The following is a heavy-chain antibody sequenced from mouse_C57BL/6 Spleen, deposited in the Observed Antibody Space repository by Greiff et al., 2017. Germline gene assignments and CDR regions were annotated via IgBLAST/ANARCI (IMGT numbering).Heavy chain of an antibody. CDR2: IYPGSGNP. Sequence: VQLQQSGAELVRPGASVKLSCKASGYTFTDYYINWVKQRPGQGLEWLARIYPGSGNPYYNEKFKGKATVTAEKSSSTAYMQLSSLTSEDSAVYFCARGGVITTVVAGDYVDYWGQGTTLTVSS. CDR3: ARGGVITTVVAGDYVDY. D-gene: IGHD1-1*01. V-gene: IGHV1-76*01. J-gene: IGHJ2*01. CDR1: GYTFTDYY.